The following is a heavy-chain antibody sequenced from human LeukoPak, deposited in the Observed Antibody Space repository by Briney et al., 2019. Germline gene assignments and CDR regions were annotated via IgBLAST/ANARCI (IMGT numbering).Heavy chain of an antibody. V-gene: IGHV3-23*01. J-gene: IGHJ6*03. Sequence: PGGTLRLSCAASGFTFRSYGMSWVRQAPGKGLEWVSGISGSGGSTYYADSVKGRFTISRDNSKNTLYLQMNSLRPEDTAVYYCAKRWWIFGVVYYYYYMDVWGKGTTVTVSS. CDR1: GFTFRSYG. D-gene: IGHD3-3*01. CDR3: AKRWWIFGVVYYYYYMDV. CDR2: ISGSGGST.